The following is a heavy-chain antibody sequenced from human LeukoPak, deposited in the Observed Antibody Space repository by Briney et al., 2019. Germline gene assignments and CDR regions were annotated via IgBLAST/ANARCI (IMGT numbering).Heavy chain of an antibody. CDR1: GFTLSEKY. D-gene: IGHD2-2*01. Sequence: GGSLRLSCAASGFTLSEKYMSWVRQAPGMGLEWVSVIYSGGTTYYADSVKGRFTISRDNSKNTLYLQMNSLRAEDTAVYYCARGAIGDYFDYWGQGTLVTVSS. CDR3: ARGAIGDYFDY. V-gene: IGHV3-53*05. J-gene: IGHJ4*02. CDR2: IYSGGTT.